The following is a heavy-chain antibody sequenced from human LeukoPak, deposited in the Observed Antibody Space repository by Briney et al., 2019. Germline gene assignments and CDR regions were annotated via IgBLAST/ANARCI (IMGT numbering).Heavy chain of an antibody. CDR1: GFTFDDYA. Sequence: PGGSLRLSCAASGFTFDDYATHWVRQAPGKGLEWVSGISWNSGSIGYADSVKGRFTISRDNAKNSLYLQMNSLRAEDTALYYCAKGLGATIFYFDYWGQGTLVTVSS. D-gene: IGHD1-26*01. V-gene: IGHV3-9*01. J-gene: IGHJ4*02. CDR3: AKGLGATIFYFDY. CDR2: ISWNSGSI.